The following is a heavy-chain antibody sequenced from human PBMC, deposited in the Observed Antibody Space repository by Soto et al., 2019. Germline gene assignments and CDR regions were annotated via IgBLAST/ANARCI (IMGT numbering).Heavy chain of an antibody. J-gene: IGHJ4*02. V-gene: IGHV4-38-2*02. CDR3: AREKVGTTFFDN. D-gene: IGHD1-1*01. CDR1: GFAISRGYY. Sequence: SETLSLTCSVSGFAISRGYYWSWVRQPPGKGLEWIGSIYPSVSSYHNPSLATRLRLSIDTSKNQFTLNLTSVTAADTAPYFCAREKVGTTFFDNWGQGIQVTVSS. CDR2: IYPSVSS.